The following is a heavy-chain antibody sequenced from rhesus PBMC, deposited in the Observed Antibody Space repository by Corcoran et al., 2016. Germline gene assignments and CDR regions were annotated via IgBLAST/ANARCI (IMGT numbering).Heavy chain of an antibody. J-gene: IGHJ5-2*02. V-gene: IGHV4S11*01. D-gene: IGHD2-15*01. CDR3: ARDRYCGSTNCLGTTQPDV. Sequence: QVQLQESGPGLVKPLETLSLTCGVSGGSIRRNYWTRIRQPPGKGLEGCGYIDGSGSSTHYNPSLKSRVTLSVDASKNQFSLKLSSVTAADTAVYYCARDRYCGSTNCLGTTQPDVWGRGVLVTVSS. CDR2: IDGSGSST. CDR1: GGSIRRNY.